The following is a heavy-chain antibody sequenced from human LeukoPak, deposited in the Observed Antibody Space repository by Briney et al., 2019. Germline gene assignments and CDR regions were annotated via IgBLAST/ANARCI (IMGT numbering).Heavy chain of an antibody. D-gene: IGHD3-22*01. Sequence: GGSLRLSCAASRFAFSDYYMSWIRQAPGKGLEWVSYISSRGDTIYYADPVRGRFTIPRDNAERSLYLQMNGLRAEDTAVYYCVRDRNGYYSFDYWGQGTLVTVSS. J-gene: IGHJ4*02. CDR2: ISSRGDTI. V-gene: IGHV3-11*01. CDR1: RFAFSDYY. CDR3: VRDRNGYYSFDY.